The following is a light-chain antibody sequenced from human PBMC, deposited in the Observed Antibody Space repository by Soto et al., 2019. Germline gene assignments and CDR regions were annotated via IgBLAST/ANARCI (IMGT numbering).Light chain of an antibody. Sequence: QSVLTQPPSVSAAPGQRVTISCSGNNSNVGNNFVSWYQQFPGTAPKLLIYDTNKRPSGIPDRFSGSKTGTSATLGITGLQTGDEADYYCATWDSGLSAGIFGGGTKLTVL. CDR2: DTN. CDR1: NSNVGNNF. J-gene: IGLJ2*01. CDR3: ATWDSGLSAGI. V-gene: IGLV1-51*01.